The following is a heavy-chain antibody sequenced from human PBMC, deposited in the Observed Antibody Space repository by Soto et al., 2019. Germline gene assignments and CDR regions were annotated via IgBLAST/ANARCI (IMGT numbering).Heavy chain of an antibody. D-gene: IGHD2-8*02. CDR1: GASIGSFGW. J-gene: IGHJ5*02. CDR3: ARHEGWTGPDQ. V-gene: IGHV4-4*02. Sequence: QVHLQESGPGLVKPSETLSLTCAVSGASIGSFGWWSWVRQPPGKGLEWIVEIFHDGNTNYSPSLKSLVTISVDKSQNQFSLNVYSVTAADTAVYYCARHEGWTGPDQWGQGTLVTVSS. CDR2: IFHDGNT.